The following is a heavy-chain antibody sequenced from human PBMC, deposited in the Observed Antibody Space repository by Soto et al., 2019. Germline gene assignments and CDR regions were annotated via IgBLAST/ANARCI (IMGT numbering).Heavy chain of an antibody. CDR1: GFTFSSYA. Sequence: GGSLRLSCAASGFTFSSYAMSWVRQAPGKGLEWVSAISGSGGSTYYADSVKGRFTISRDNSKNTLYLQMNSLRAEDTAVYYCAKKEGRSAAIPMGYFQHWGQGTLVTVSS. V-gene: IGHV3-23*01. CDR3: AKKEGRSAAIPMGYFQH. CDR2: ISGSGGST. J-gene: IGHJ1*01. D-gene: IGHD2-2*01.